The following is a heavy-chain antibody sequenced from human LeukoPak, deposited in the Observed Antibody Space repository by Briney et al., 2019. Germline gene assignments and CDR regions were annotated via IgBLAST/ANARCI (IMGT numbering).Heavy chain of an antibody. CDR1: GFTFSSYI. CDR2: ISSSSDYI. V-gene: IGHV3-21*01. J-gene: IGHJ4*02. Sequence: GGSLRLSCAASGFTFSSYIMKWVRQAPGKRLEWVSSISSSSDYIYYADSVKGRFTISRDNAKNSLYLQMNSLRAEDMAVYSCARGYCDSTTCSIDYWGQGTLVSVSS. D-gene: IGHD2-2*01. CDR3: ARGYCDSTTCSIDY.